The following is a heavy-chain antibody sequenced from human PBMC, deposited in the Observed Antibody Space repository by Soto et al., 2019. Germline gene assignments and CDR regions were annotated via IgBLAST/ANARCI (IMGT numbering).Heavy chain of an antibody. V-gene: IGHV4-31*03. D-gene: IGHD5-12*01. CDR2: IYYSGNT. CDR1: GGSISSGGYY. Sequence: QVQLQESGPGLVKPSQTLSLTCTVSGGSISSGGYYWSWIRQHPGKGLEWIGYIYYSGNTYYNPSLKSRVXIXXDTSKNQFSLKLSSVTAADTAVYYCASGRDGYNDYWGQGTLVTVSS. CDR3: ASGRDGYNDY. J-gene: IGHJ4*02.